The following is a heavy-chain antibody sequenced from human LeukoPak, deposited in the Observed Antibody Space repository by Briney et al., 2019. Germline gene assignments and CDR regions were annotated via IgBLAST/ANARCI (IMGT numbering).Heavy chain of an antibody. J-gene: IGHJ4*02. Sequence: GGSLTHSCPSTGFTFINYPMNGVGQAPGKGLEWVSVISCSGGNTDYADSVKGRFTISRDNSKNTLSLQMNSLNAEDTAVYYWEKVDGHGTLTTGFRGPGTLVTVSS. D-gene: IGHD1-1*01. CDR1: GFTFINYP. V-gene: IGHV3-23*01. CDR2: ISCSGGNT. CDR3: EKVDGHGTLTTGF.